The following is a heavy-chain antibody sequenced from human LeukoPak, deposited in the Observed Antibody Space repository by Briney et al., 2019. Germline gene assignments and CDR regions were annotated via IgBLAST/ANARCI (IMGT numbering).Heavy chain of an antibody. D-gene: IGHD3-22*01. J-gene: IGHJ4*02. Sequence: KPSETLSLTCAVYGGSFSGYYWSWIRQPPGKGLEWIGEINHSGSTNYNPSLKSRVTISVDTSKSQFSLKLSSVTAADTAVYYCARGIRSYYDSSGIYYFDYWGQGTLVTVSS. V-gene: IGHV4-34*01. CDR1: GGSFSGYY. CDR3: ARGIRSYYDSSGIYYFDY. CDR2: INHSGST.